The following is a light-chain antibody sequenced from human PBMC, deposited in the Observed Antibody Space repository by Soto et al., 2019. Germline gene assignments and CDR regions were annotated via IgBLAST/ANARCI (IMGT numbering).Light chain of an antibody. J-gene: IGKJ4*01. V-gene: IGKV3-15*01. CDR1: QSISSW. CDR2: GAS. Sequence: MTQSPSTLSASVGDRVTITCRASQSISSWLAWYQQKPGQAPRLLIYGASTRATGIPARFSGSGSGTEFTLTISSLQSEDFAVYYCQQYNNWPPLTFGGGTKVEIK. CDR3: QQYNNWPPLT.